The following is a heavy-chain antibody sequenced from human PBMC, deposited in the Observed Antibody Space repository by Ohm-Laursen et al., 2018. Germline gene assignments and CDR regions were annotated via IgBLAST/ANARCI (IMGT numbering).Heavy chain of an antibody. D-gene: IGHD6-13*01. CDR3: ARIRRYSSSWFYFYY. Sequence: TQTLTLTCTFSGLSLSTSGMCVSWIRQPPGKALEWLARSDWDDDKFYSTSLKTRLTISKDTSKNQVVLTVTNMDPVATATYYCARIRRYSSSWFYFYYWGQGTLVTVSS. CDR2: SDWDDDK. J-gene: IGHJ4*02. V-gene: IGHV2-70*16. CDR1: GLSLSTSGMC.